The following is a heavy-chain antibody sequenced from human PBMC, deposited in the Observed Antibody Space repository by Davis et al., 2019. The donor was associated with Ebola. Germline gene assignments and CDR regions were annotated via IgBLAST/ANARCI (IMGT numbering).Heavy chain of an antibody. J-gene: IGHJ4*02. V-gene: IGHV3-9*01. CDR3: AREASLNWGSFEY. CDR1: GFTFDDYA. Sequence: SLKISCTASGFTFDDYAMHWVRQAPGKGLEWVSDISRNSGSIGYADSVKGRFTISRDNAKHSLYLQMNSLRTEDTAVYYCAREASLNWGSFEYWGQGTLVTVSS. CDR2: ISRNSGSI. D-gene: IGHD7-27*01.